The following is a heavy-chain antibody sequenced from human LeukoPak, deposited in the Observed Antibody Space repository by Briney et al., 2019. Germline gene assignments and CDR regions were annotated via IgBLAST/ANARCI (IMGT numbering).Heavy chain of an antibody. CDR2: IIPIFGTA. CDR1: GGTFSSYA. D-gene: IGHD3-3*01. Sequence: GASVKVSCKASGGTFSSYAISWVRQAPGQGLEWMGGIIPIFGTANYAQKFQGRVTITTDESTSTAYMEPSSLRSEDTAVYYCARDLENYDFWSGYARSPSFQHWGQGTLVTVSS. J-gene: IGHJ1*01. V-gene: IGHV1-69*05. CDR3: ARDLENYDFWSGYARSPSFQH.